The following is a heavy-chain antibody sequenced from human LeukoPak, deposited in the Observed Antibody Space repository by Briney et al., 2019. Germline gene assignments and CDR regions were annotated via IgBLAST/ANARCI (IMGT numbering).Heavy chain of an antibody. J-gene: IGHJ4*02. Sequence: PGGSLRLSCAASGFTFSSYAMGWVRQAPGKGLEWVSAISGGDGCAYYADSVKGRFTISRDNSKNTLYLQMNSLRAEDTAIYFCAKAPHGYSYGYFFDYWGQGTLVTVSS. CDR3: AKAPHGYSYGYFFDY. V-gene: IGHV3-23*01. CDR1: GFTFSSYA. D-gene: IGHD5-18*01. CDR2: ISGGDGCA.